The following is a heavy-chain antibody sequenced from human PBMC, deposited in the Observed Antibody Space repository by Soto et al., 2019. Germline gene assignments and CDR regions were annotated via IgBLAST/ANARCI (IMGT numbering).Heavy chain of an antibody. CDR3: ARGPGGATKPYYYYAMDV. J-gene: IGHJ6*01. Sequence: QVHLVQSGGEVKKPGTSVKVSCKASGYTFNSHGISWVRQAPGQGLEGMGWINTYSGNTNYAQKFQGRVTMTTSTPTNTTYLELRSLRSDDTAVYYCARGPGGATKPYYYYAMDVWGQGTPITVSS. V-gene: IGHV1-18*04. CDR1: GYTFNSHG. D-gene: IGHD1-26*01. CDR2: INTYSGNT.